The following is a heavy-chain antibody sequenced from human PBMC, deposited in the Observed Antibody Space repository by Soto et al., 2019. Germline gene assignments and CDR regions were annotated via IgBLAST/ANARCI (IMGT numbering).Heavy chain of an antibody. CDR3: ARMAGYGSGSRHFDN. Sequence: QVQLVQSETEVAEPGASVRLTCKTSGYTFSTYGLSWVRQAPGQGLEWMGWTVAISESTIYARKFQGRVTVTTDRSTHTGYLELSRLTSDDTALYYCARMAGYGSGSRHFDNWGQGTLVTVSS. CDR2: TVAISEST. J-gene: IGHJ4*02. D-gene: IGHD3-10*01. CDR1: GYTFSTYG. V-gene: IGHV1-18*01.